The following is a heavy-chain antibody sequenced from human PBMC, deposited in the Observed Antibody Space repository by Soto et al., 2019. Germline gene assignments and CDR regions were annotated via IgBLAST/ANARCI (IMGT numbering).Heavy chain of an antibody. CDR2: IDPSDSYT. D-gene: IGHD6-13*01. V-gene: IGHV5-10-1*01. Sequence: PGVSLKISCKGSGYSFTTYWITWVRQMPGKGLEWMGRIDPSDSYTNYSPSFGHVTISADKSIATAYLQWSSLKASDTAMYYCARLQYSSNWYDGMDVWGQGTTVTVSS. CDR3: ARLQYSSNWYDGMDV. CDR1: GYSFTTYW. J-gene: IGHJ6*02.